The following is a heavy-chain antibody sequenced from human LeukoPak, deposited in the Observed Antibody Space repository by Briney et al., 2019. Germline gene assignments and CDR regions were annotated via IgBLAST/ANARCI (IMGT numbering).Heavy chain of an antibody. CDR2: IYYSGNT. Sequence: SETLSLTCTVSGGSINSGDYYWGWIRQPPGKGLEWIGSIYYSGNTYYNPSLKSRVTISVDTSKNQFSLKLSSVTAADTAVYYCARGVQTPQRGYSILNWFDPWGQGTLVTVSS. CDR3: ARGVQTPQRGYSILNWFDP. D-gene: IGHD3-22*01. CDR1: GGSINSGDYY. V-gene: IGHV4-39*01. J-gene: IGHJ5*02.